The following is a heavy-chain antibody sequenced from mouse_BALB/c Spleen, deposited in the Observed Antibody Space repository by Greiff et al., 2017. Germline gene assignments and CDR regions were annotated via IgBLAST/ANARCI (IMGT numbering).Heavy chain of an antibody. CDR1: GFNIKDTY. J-gene: IGHJ3*01. CDR3: ALPGTYGSWFAY. D-gene: IGHD1-1*01. Sequence: VHVKQSGAELVKPGASVKLSCTASGFNIKDTYMHWVKQRPEQGLEWIGRIDPANGNTKYDPKFQGKATITADTSSNTAYLQLSSLTSEDTAVYYCALPGTYGSWFAYWGQGTLVTVSA. CDR2: IDPANGNT. V-gene: IGHV14-3*02.